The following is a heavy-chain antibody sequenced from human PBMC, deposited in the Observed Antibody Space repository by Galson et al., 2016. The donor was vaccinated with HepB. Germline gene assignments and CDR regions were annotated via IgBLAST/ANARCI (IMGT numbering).Heavy chain of an antibody. Sequence: SLRLSCAASGFTVSRNDMSWVRQAPGKGLEWVSVIYSGASTYYADSVKGRFTISRDSSKNTLYLQMNSLRAEDTAVYYCARDGGYYGMDGWSQGTTVTVSS. CDR3: ARDGGYYGMDG. CDR2: IYSGAST. J-gene: IGHJ6*02. CDR1: GFTVSRND. V-gene: IGHV3-53*01.